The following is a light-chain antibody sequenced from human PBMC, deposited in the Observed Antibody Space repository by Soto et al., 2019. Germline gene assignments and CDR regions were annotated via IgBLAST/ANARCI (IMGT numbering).Light chain of an antibody. CDR2: DVS. V-gene: IGLV2-14*01. CDR3: SSYTSSSTLEV. J-gene: IGLJ2*01. CDR1: SSDVGGYNY. Sequence: QSALTQPASVSGSPGQSITISCTGTSSDVGGYNYVSWYQQHPGKAPKLMIYDVSYRHSGVSNRFSGSKSGNTASLTISGLQPEDEADYYCSSYTSSSTLEVFGGGTKLTVL.